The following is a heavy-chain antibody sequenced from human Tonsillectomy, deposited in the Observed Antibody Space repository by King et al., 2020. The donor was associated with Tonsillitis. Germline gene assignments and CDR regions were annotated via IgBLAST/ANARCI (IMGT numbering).Heavy chain of an antibody. CDR1: GFTFGTYA. Sequence: VQLVESGGGVVQPGRSLRLSCAASGFTFGTYAMHWVRQAPGQGLEWVAVISYDVSNKYYADSVKGRFTISRDNSKNKLYLQMNSLRADDTAVYYCARELTIFGVVPPDYWGQGTLVTVSS. J-gene: IGHJ4*02. D-gene: IGHD3-3*01. CDR3: ARELTIFGVVPPDY. V-gene: IGHV3-30-3*01. CDR2: ISYDVSNK.